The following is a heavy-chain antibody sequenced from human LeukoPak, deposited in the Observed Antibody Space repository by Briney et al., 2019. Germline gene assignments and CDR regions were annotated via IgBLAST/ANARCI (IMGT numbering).Heavy chain of an antibody. J-gene: IGHJ6*03. CDR1: GGSISSYY. CDR2: IYYSGSN. Sequence: LSETLSLTCTVSGGSISSYYWSWIRQPPGKGLEWIGYIYYSGSNNYNPSLKSRVTISVDTSKNQFSLKLSSVTAVDTAVYYCARQYPYYYDSSGNHYYYYMDVWGKGTTVTVSS. CDR3: ARQYPYYYDSSGNHYYYYMDV. V-gene: IGHV4-59*08. D-gene: IGHD3-22*01.